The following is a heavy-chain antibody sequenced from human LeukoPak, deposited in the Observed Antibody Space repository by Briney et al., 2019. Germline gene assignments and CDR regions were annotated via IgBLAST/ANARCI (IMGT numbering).Heavy chain of an antibody. CDR3: AGAAGLGNYLIDY. CDR1: GFSFSGDA. J-gene: IGHJ4*02. Sequence: GRSLRLSCAASGFSFSGDAIHWVRQAPGKGLEWEALIWSDGSQTKYAGSVKGRFTVSRDNSKNTAFLQMSGLTVEDTAVYYCAGAAGLGNYLIDYWGQGTLVTVSS. CDR2: IWSDGSQT. D-gene: IGHD3-16*01. V-gene: IGHV3-33*01.